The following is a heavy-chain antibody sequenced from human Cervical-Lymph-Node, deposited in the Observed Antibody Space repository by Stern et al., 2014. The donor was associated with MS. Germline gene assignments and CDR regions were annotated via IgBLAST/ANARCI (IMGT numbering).Heavy chain of an antibody. Sequence: QLVQSGAEVQKPGSSVKVSCKASGDTSNTDAIHWVRQAPGQGLEGMGGIIPVFGTPVYAQRFKGRVSIAADESTATDYMELSSLRSDDTAVYYCARGASSAAWYKHAVDVWGQGTTVTVSS. CDR1: GDTSNTDA. D-gene: IGHD1-14*01. J-gene: IGHJ6*02. CDR2: IIPVFGTP. V-gene: IGHV1-69*01. CDR3: ARGASSAAWYKHAVDV.